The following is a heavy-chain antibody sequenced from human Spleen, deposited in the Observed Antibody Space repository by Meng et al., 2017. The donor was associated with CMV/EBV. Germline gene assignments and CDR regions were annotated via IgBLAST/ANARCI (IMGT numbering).Heavy chain of an antibody. Sequence: YGGSFSGYYWSWIRQPPGKGLEWIGEINHSGSTNYNPSLKSRVTISVDTSKNQFSLKLSSVTAADTAVYYCASHTQLAGYNSRYFDYWGQGTLVTVSS. D-gene: IGHD6-13*01. CDR2: INHSGST. CDR3: ASHTQLAGYNSRYFDY. J-gene: IGHJ4*02. V-gene: IGHV4-34*01. CDR1: GGSFSGYY.